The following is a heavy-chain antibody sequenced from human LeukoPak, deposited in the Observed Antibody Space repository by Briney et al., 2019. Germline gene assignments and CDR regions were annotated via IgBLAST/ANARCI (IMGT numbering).Heavy chain of an antibody. CDR3: ARDSSTAPTDNPLDY. V-gene: IGHV4-4*07. CDR1: GGSISSYY. CDR2: IYTSGST. J-gene: IGHJ4*02. D-gene: IGHD1-14*01. Sequence: PSETLSLTCTVSGGSISSYYWSWIRQPAGKGLEWIGRIYTSGSTNYNPSLKSRVTMSVDTSKNQFSLKLSSVTAADTAVYYCARDSSTAPTDNPLDYWGQGTLVTVSS.